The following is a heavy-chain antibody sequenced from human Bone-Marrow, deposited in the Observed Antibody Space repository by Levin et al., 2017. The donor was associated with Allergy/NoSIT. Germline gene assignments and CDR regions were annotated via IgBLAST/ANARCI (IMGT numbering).Heavy chain of an antibody. Sequence: NASETLSLTCAVSGASVSGTYYWDWIRQPPGKGLEWIGYIYNAVGTKYNPSLKSRVTISVDTSKNQLSLKLTSVTAADTAVYYCVRAYDDGDHSDHWGQGTLVTVSP. CDR2: IYNAVGT. V-gene: IGHV4-61*01. CDR3: VRAYDDGDHSDH. CDR1: GASVSGTYY. J-gene: IGHJ5*02. D-gene: IGHD4-17*01.